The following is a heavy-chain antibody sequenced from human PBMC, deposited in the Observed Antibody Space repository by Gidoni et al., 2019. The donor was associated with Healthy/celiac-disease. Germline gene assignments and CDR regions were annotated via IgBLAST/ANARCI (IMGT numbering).Heavy chain of an antibody. Sequence: EVQLLESGGGLVQPGWSVRLYCSASGFTFSSYAMSWVRQAPGKGLEWVSAISGSGGSTYYADSVKGRFTISRDNSKNTLYLQMNSLRAEDTAVYYCAKFPTPHQIPSFVDYWGQGTLVTVSS. CDR1: GFTFSSYA. J-gene: IGHJ4*02. D-gene: IGHD1-26*01. CDR2: ISGSGGST. CDR3: AKFPTPHQIPSFVDY. V-gene: IGHV3-23*01.